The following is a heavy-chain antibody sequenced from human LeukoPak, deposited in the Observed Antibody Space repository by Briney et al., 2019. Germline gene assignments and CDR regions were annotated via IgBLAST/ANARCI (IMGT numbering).Heavy chain of an antibody. Sequence: SQTLSLTCTVSGGSISSGGYYWSWIRQHPGKGLEWIGYIYYSGSTYYNPSLKSRFTISVDTSKNQFSLKLSSVTAVDTAVYYCARDALGYCSGGSCYGPFDYWGQGTLVTVSS. V-gene: IGHV4-31*03. CDR3: ARDALGYCSGGSCYGPFDY. J-gene: IGHJ4*02. D-gene: IGHD2-15*01. CDR1: GGSISSGGYY. CDR2: IYYSGST.